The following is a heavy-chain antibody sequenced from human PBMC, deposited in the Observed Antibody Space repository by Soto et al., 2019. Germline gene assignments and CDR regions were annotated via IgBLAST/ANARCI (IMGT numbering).Heavy chain of an antibody. CDR3: VREDWHRFDS. J-gene: IGHJ4*02. V-gene: IGHV3-7*01. D-gene: IGHD2-21*01. CDR2: ISGGASDK. CDR1: GFMFSAYW. Sequence: EVQLVESGGRLVQPGGSLRVSCAASGFMFSAYWMSWVHQNPGKGLEWVATISGGASDKFYVDSVKGRFTISRDDSKNTLYLQMDSLRDEDTAVYYCVREDWHRFDSWGQGTLVTVSS.